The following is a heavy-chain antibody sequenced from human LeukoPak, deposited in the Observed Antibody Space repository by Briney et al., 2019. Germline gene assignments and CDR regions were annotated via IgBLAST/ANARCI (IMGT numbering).Heavy chain of an antibody. Sequence: GGSLRLSCAASGFTFSSYWMSWVRQAPGKGLEWVANIKQDGSERYYVDSVRGRFTVSRDNATNSLYLQMNSLRAEDTAVYYCARDIAAAGTPGVDYWGQGTLVTVSS. CDR1: GFTFSSYW. CDR2: IKQDGSER. CDR3: ARDIAAAGTPGVDY. V-gene: IGHV3-7*04. J-gene: IGHJ4*02. D-gene: IGHD6-13*01.